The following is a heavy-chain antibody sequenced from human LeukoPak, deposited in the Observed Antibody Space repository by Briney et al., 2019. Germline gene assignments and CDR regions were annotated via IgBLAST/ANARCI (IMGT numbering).Heavy chain of an antibody. V-gene: IGHV3-48*01. CDR1: GFTFSTYS. D-gene: IGHD3-22*01. CDR2: ISSSSSTI. Sequence: GGPLRLSCAASGFTFSTYSMNWVRQAPGKGLEWVSYISSSSSTIYYADSVKGRFTISRDNAKNSLYLQMNSLRAEDTAVYYCARGSTYYDSSGQVPFDYWGQGTLVTVSS. J-gene: IGHJ4*02. CDR3: ARGSTYYDSSGQVPFDY.